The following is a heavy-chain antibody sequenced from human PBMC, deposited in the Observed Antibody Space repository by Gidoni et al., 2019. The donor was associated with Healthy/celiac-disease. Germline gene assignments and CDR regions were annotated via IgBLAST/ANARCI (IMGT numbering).Heavy chain of an antibody. CDR1: GFTFGSYW. D-gene: IGHD3-10*01. CDR2: IKQDGSEK. CDR3: AREDYGSGSYYNEILLGYYGMDV. Sequence: EVQLVESGGGWVQPGGSLRLSCAASGFTFGSYWMSWVGKAPGKGLEWVANIKQDGSEKYYVDSVKGRFTISRDNAKNSLYLQMNSLRAEDTAVYYCAREDYGSGSYYNEILLGYYGMDVWGQGTTVTVSS. V-gene: IGHV3-7*01. J-gene: IGHJ6*02.